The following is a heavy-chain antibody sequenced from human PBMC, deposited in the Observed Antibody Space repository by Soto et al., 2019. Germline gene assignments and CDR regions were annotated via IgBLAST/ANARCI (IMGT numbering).Heavy chain of an antibody. V-gene: IGHV3-30-3*01. CDR3: ATGRDYGGNLFDFDY. J-gene: IGHJ4*02. CDR2: ISYDGSNK. CDR1: GFTFSSYA. D-gene: IGHD4-17*01. Sequence: QVQLVESGGGVVQPGRSLRLSCAASGFTFSSYAMHWVRQAPGKGLEWVAVISYDGSNKYYADSVKGRITISRDNSKNTLYLQMNSLRAEDTAVYYCATGRDYGGNLFDFDYWGQGTLVTFSS.